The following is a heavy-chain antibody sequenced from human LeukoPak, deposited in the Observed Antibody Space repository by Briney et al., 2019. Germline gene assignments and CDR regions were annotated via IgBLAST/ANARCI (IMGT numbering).Heavy chain of an antibody. CDR1: GFTFNSYG. D-gene: IGHD6-6*01. V-gene: IGHV3-30*18. CDR2: ISYDGSNK. J-gene: IGHJ5*02. CDR3: AKFGGYSSSSGWFDP. Sequence: GRSLRLSCTASGFTFNSYGMHWVREAPGMGLEWVAVISYDGSNKYYADSVKGRFTISRDNSKNTLYLQMNSLRAEDTAVYYCAKFGGYSSSSGWFDPWGQGTLVTVSS.